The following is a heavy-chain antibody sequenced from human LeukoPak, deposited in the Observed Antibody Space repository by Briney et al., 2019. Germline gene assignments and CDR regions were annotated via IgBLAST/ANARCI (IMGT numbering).Heavy chain of an antibody. CDR2: ISGSGGST. V-gene: IGHV3-23*01. J-gene: IGHJ4*02. CDR3: AKDRGITMVRGAQDN. CDR1: GFTFSSYA. D-gene: IGHD3-10*01. Sequence: PGGSLRLSCAASGFTFSSYAMSWVRQAPGKGLEWVSAISGSGGSTYYADSVKGRFTISRDNSKNTLYLQMNSLRAEDTAVYYCAKDRGITMVRGAQDNWGQGTLVTVSS.